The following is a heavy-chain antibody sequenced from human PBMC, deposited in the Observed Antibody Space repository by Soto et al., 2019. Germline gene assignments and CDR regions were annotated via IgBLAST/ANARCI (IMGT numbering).Heavy chain of an antibody. CDR3: ARDETPYSSSSGLVY. V-gene: IGHV3-7*01. CDR2: IKQDGSEK. CDR1: GFTFTNFW. J-gene: IGHJ4*02. D-gene: IGHD6-6*01. Sequence: GGSLRLSCAASGFTFTNFWMSWVRQAPGKGLECVANIKQDGSEKYYVDSVKGRFTISRDNAKNSLYLQMKSLRAEETAVYYCARDETPYSSSSGLVYWGQGTLVTVSS.